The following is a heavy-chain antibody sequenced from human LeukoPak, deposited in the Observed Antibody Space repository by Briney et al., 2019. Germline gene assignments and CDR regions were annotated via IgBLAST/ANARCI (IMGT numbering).Heavy chain of an antibody. V-gene: IGHV1-46*01. J-gene: IGHJ4*02. D-gene: IGHD3-22*01. CDR2: INPSGGST. CDR1: GYTFTSYY. CDR3: ARAPYYYDSSGYYSSSFDY. Sequence: ASVKVSCKASGYTFTSYYMHWVRQAPGQGLEWMGIINPSGGSTSYAQKFQGRVTMTRDTSTSTVYMELSSLRSEDTAVYYCARAPYYYDSSGYYSSSFDYWGQGTLVTVSS.